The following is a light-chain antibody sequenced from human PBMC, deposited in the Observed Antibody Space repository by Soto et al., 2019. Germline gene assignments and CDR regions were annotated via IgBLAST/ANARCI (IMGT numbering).Light chain of an antibody. CDR2: DAS. J-gene: IGKJ1*01. V-gene: IGKV3-20*01. Sequence: EVVLTQSPGTLSLSPGERATLSCRASQSVTSNYSAWYQQKPGQAPRLLIYDASSRATGIPDRFSGSGSGTDVTLTISRLEPEDFAVYCCQQYGRPPWTFGHGTKVEIK. CDR3: QQYGRPPWT. CDR1: QSVTSNY.